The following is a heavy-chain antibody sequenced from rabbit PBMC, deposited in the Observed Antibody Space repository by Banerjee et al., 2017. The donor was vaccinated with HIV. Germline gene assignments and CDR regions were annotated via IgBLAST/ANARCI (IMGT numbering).Heavy chain of an antibody. CDR1: GFDFSSSCW. CDR2: IDAGSSGST. V-gene: IGHV1S45*01. D-gene: IGHD6-1*01. Sequence: QEQLVESGGGLVQPEGSLTLTCTASGFDFSSSCWIFWVRQAPGKGLELIACIDAGSSGSTYYASWAKGRFTISKTSSTTVTLQMTSLTAADTATYFCARDEGYYTYAPTRLDLWGPGTLVTVS. CDR3: ARDEGYYTYAPTRLDL. J-gene: IGHJ3*01.